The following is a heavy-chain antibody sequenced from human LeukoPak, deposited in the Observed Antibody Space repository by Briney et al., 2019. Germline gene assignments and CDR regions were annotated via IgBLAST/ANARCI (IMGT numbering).Heavy chain of an antibody. CDR2: INQSGTT. D-gene: IGHD3-10*01. CDR1: GGSFSDYY. Sequence: PSETLSLTCAVYGGSFSDYYWKWLRHPPGKGLEWIGEINQSGTTNYNPSLKSRLTISLDTSKNHLFLKLTSATAADTALYYCAGGATPGVFWGQGILVTVSA. J-gene: IGHJ4*02. CDR3: AGGATPGVF. V-gene: IGHV4-34*01.